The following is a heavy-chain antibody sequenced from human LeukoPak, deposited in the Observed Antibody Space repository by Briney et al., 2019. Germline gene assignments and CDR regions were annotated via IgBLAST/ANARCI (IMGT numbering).Heavy chain of an antibody. CDR2: ISGSGGST. V-gene: IGHV3-23*01. D-gene: IGHD3-10*01. CDR1: GFTFSSYA. Sequence: GGSLRLSCAASGFTFSSYAMSWVRQAPGKGLEWVSAISGSGGSTYYADFVKGRFTISRDNSKNTLYLQMNSLRAEDTAVYYCAKDLIARGVGTGGFDYWGQGTLVTVSS. CDR3: AKDLIARGVGTGGFDY. J-gene: IGHJ4*02.